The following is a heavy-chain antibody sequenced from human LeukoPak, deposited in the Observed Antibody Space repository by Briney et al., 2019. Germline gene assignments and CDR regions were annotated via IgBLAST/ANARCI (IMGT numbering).Heavy chain of an antibody. J-gene: IGHJ4*02. Sequence: GASVNVSCKATSYTFTIYGISWVRQAPGQGLELMGGISAYNGNTNYAQKLQGRVTMTTDTSTSTAYMELRSLRSDDTAVYYCARFSYDFWSGYYSPSDYWGQGTLVTVSS. CDR1: SYTFTIYG. CDR3: ARFSYDFWSGYYSPSDY. V-gene: IGHV1-18*01. CDR2: ISAYNGNT. D-gene: IGHD3-3*01.